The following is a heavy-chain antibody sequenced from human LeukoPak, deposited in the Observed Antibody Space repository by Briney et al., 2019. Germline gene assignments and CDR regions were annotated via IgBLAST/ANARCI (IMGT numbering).Heavy chain of an antibody. CDR1: GGSISSGDYY. Sequence: SETLSLTCTVSGGSISSGDYYWSWLRQPPGKGLEWIGYIYYSGSTYYNPSLKSRVTISVDTSKNQFSLKLSSVTAADTAVYYCARGPLLGYCSGGSCYYYYMDVWGKGTTVTVSS. CDR3: ARGPLLGYCSGGSCYYYYMDV. V-gene: IGHV4-30-4*08. D-gene: IGHD2-15*01. J-gene: IGHJ6*03. CDR2: IYYSGST.